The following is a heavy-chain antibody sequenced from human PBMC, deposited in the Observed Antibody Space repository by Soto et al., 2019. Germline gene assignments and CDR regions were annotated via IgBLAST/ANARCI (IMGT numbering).Heavy chain of an antibody. D-gene: IGHD3-3*01. V-gene: IGHV3-74*01. CDR1: GFTFSSYW. Sequence: GGSLRLSCAASGFTFSSYWMRWVRQAPGKGLVWVSRINSDGSSTSYADSVKGRFTISRDNAKNTLYLQMNSLRAEDTAVYYCARAGSITIFGVVITKNWFDPWGQGTLVTVSS. J-gene: IGHJ5*02. CDR2: INSDGSST. CDR3: ARAGSITIFGVVITKNWFDP.